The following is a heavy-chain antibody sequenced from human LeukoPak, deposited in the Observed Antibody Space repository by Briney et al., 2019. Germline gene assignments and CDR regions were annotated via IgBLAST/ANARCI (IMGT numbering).Heavy chain of an antibody. J-gene: IGHJ4*02. CDR3: TRVSDSSGYYGRD. CDR1: GFTFSSYW. Sequence: SGGSLRLSCAASGFTFSSYWMSWVRQAPGKGLEWVGFIRSKAYGGTTEYAASVKGRFTISRDDSKSIAYLQMNSLKTEDTAVYYCTRVSDSSGYYGRDWGQGTLVTVSS. V-gene: IGHV3-49*04. CDR2: IRSKAYGGTT. D-gene: IGHD3-22*01.